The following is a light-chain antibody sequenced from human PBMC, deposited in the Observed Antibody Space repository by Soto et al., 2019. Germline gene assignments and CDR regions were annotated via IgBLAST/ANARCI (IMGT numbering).Light chain of an antibody. J-gene: IGKJ4*01. CDR1: QGITNS. CDR3: QQLTSNPLT. V-gene: IGKV1-9*01. Sequence: DIKLTQYPSFLSASVGDRVTITCRASQGITNSLAWYQQKPGKAPNLLIYAASTLQGGVPSRFSGSGSVTDFTLTISSLQPEDFATYYCQQLTSNPLTFGGGTKGEIK. CDR2: AAS.